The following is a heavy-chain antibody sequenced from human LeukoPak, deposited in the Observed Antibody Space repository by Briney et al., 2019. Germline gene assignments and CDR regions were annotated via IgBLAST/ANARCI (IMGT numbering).Heavy chain of an antibody. Sequence: GGSLRLSCAASGFSFVNNAMGWVRQASGKGLEWVSGICASGRCTFYAAPVRGRFTVSRDNFKNSLYLQMNNLRAEDTAVYYCAKYINVPGTQLLGDYWGQGALVTVSS. D-gene: IGHD1-1*01. CDR1: GFSFVNNA. CDR3: AKYINVPGTQLLGDY. CDR2: ICASGRCT. V-gene: IGHV3-23*01. J-gene: IGHJ4*02.